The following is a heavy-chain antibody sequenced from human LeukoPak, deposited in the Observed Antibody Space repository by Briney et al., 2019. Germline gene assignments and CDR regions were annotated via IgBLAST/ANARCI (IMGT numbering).Heavy chain of an antibody. J-gene: IGHJ4*02. CDR1: GFTFSSYG. Sequence: GGSLTLSCAASGFTFSSYGMHWVRQAPGKGVEWVAVISYDGSNKYYADSVKGRFTISRDNSKNTLYLQMNSLRAEDTAVYYCAKDVWLGELFPFDYWGQGTLVTVSS. CDR2: ISYDGSNK. CDR3: AKDVWLGELFPFDY. V-gene: IGHV3-30*18. D-gene: IGHD3-10*01.